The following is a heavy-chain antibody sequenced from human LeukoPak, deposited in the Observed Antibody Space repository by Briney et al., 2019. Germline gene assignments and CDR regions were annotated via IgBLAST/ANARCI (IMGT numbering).Heavy chain of an antibody. CDR1: GFTVSSNY. CDR2: ISGSGGST. Sequence: HTGGSLRLSCAASGFTVSSNYMSWVRQAPGKGLEWVSAISGSGGSTYYADSVKGRFTISRDNSKNTLYLQMNSLRAEDTAVYYCARDLRITKPAPWGQGTLVTVSS. V-gene: IGHV3-53*05. D-gene: IGHD3-3*01. CDR3: ARDLRITKPAP. J-gene: IGHJ4*02.